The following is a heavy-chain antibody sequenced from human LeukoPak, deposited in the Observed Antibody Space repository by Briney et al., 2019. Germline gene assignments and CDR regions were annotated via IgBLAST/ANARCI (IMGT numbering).Heavy chain of an antibody. Sequence: GGTLRLSCAASGFTFSSYGMSWVRQAPGKGLEWVSAISGSGGSTYYADSVKGRFTISRDNSKNTLYLQMNSLRAEDTAVYYCAKDLSSGWLALGYYFDYWGQGTLVTVSS. J-gene: IGHJ4*02. CDR2: ISGSGGST. CDR3: AKDLSSGWLALGYYFDY. CDR1: GFTFSSYG. D-gene: IGHD6-19*01. V-gene: IGHV3-23*01.